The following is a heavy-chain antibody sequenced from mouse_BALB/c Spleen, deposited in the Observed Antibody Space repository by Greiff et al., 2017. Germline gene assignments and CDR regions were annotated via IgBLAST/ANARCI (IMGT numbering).Heavy chain of an antibody. Sequence: VQLQQPGAELVKPGASVKMSCKASGYTFTSYNMHWVKQTPGQGLEWIGAIYPGNGDTSYNQKFKGKATLTADKSSSTAYMQLSSLTSEDSAVYYCAKDGDAMDYWGQGTSVTVSS. J-gene: IGHJ4*01. CDR1: GYTFTSYN. V-gene: IGHV1-12*01. CDR2: IYPGNGDT. CDR3: AKDGDAMDY. D-gene: IGHD2-3*01.